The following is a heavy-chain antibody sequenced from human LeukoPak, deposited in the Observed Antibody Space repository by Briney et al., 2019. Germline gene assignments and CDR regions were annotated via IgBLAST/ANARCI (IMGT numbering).Heavy chain of an antibody. Sequence: GASVKVSCKASGYTFTSYGISWVRQAPGQGLEWMGWISAYNGNTNYAQKLQGRVTMTTDTSTSTAYMELRSLRSDDTAVYYCARASHYYDSSSPPYWGQGTLVTVSS. D-gene: IGHD3-22*01. V-gene: IGHV1-18*01. J-gene: IGHJ4*02. CDR1: GYTFTSYG. CDR3: ARASHYYDSSSPPY. CDR2: ISAYNGNT.